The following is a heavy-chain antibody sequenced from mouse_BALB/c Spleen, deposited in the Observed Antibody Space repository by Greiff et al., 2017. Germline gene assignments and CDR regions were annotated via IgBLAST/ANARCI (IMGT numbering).Heavy chain of an antibody. J-gene: IGHJ4*01. Sequence: VQLQESGAELARPGASVKLSCKASGYTFTSYWMQWVKQRPGQGLEWIGAIYPGDGDTRYTQKFKGKATLTADKSSSTAYMQLSSLASEDSAVYYCARFDYDGYAMDYWGQGTSVTVSS. D-gene: IGHD2-4*01. V-gene: IGHV1-87*01. CDR2: IYPGDGDT. CDR3: ARFDYDGYAMDY. CDR1: GYTFTSYW.